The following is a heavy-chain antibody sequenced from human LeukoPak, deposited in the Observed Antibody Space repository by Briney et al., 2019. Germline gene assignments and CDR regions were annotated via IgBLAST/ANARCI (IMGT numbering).Heavy chain of an antibody. V-gene: IGHV3-30-3*01. CDR1: GFTFSSYA. J-gene: IGHJ4*02. CDR3: ARGLGVFDY. CDR2: ISYDGSNK. Sequence: GGSLRLSCAAPGFTFSSYAMHWVRQAPGKGLEWVAVISYDGSNKYYADSVKGRFTISRDNSKNTLYLQMNSLRAEDTAVYYCARGLGVFDYWGQGTLVTVSS. D-gene: IGHD3-16*01.